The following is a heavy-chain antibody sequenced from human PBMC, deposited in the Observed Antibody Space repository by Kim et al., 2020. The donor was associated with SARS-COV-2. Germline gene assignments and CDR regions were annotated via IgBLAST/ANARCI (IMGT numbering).Heavy chain of an antibody. CDR2: IYYSGST. J-gene: IGHJ4*02. CDR1: GGSISSSGYY. D-gene: IGHD2-21*02. CDR3: ARAPYYCGGACYIFYFDN. V-gene: IGHV4-39*01. Sequence: SETLSLTCTVSGGSISSSGYYWGWIRQPPGKGLEWIGSIYYSGSTYYNPSLKSRVTISVDTSKNQFSLKLSSVTAADTAVYYCARAPYYCGGACYIFYFDNWGQGTPGTVSS.